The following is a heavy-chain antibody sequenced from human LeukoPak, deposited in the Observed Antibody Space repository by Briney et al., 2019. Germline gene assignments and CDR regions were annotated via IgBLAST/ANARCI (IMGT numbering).Heavy chain of an antibody. Sequence: ASVKVSCKASGYTFTGYYMHWVRQAPGQGLEWMGRINPNSGGTNYAQKFRGRVTMTRDTSISTAYMELSRLRSDDTAVYYCARDGMTSGDFWSGYYTDYWGQGTLVTVSS. J-gene: IGHJ4*02. D-gene: IGHD3-3*01. V-gene: IGHV1-2*06. CDR2: INPNSGGT. CDR1: GYTFTGYY. CDR3: ARDGMTSGDFWSGYYTDY.